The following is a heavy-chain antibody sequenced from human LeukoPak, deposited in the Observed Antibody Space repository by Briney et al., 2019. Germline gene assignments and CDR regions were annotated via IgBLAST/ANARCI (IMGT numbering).Heavy chain of an antibody. CDR3: AKMISRWELPSDY. CDR2: ISYDGTNT. Sequence: PGGSLRLSCAASGFTFSNYGMHWVRQAPGKGLEWVAVISYDGTNTYYIDSVKGRFTISRDNSENTLYLQMNSLRAEGTALYYCAKMISRWELPSDYWGQGALVTVSS. CDR1: GFTFSNYG. J-gene: IGHJ4*02. V-gene: IGHV3-30*18. D-gene: IGHD1-26*01.